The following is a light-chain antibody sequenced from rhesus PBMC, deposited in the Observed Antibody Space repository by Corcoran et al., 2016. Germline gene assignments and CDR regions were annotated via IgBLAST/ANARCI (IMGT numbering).Light chain of an antibody. CDR3: LQHSNWPRT. CDR2: GAY. Sequence: EIVMTQSPATLSLSPGERAPLSCRASQRVSSSLAWYQQKPGQAPRLLIYGAYRRATGIPDRFSGSGSGADFTLTISSLEPEDVAVYYCLQHSNWPRTFGQGTKVEIK. CDR1: QRVSSS. J-gene: IGKJ1*01. V-gene: IGKV3-24*01.